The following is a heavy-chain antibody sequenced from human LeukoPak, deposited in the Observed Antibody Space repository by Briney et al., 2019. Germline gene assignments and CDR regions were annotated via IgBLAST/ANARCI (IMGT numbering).Heavy chain of an antibody. Sequence: SGPTLVNPTQTLTLTCTFSGFSLSTSGVGVGWIRQPPGEALEWLALIYWDDDKRYSPSLKSRLTITKDTSKNQVVLTMTNMDPVDTATYYCAQVVWFGDHQEDWFDPWGQGTLVTVSS. CDR1: GFSLSTSGVG. J-gene: IGHJ5*02. D-gene: IGHD3-10*01. V-gene: IGHV2-5*02. CDR2: IYWDDDK. CDR3: AQVVWFGDHQEDWFDP.